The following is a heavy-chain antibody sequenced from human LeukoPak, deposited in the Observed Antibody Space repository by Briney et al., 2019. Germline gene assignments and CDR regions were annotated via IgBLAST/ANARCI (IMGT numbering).Heavy chain of an antibody. Sequence: GGSLRLSCAASGFTFNNYVMNWVRQPPGKGLEWVSGISGSDGTTYYADSVKGRFTISRDNAKNSLYLQMNSLRAEDTAVYYCAREGYEIQLDYWGQGTLVTVSS. CDR3: AREGYEIQLDY. D-gene: IGHD5-18*01. CDR2: ISGSDGTT. V-gene: IGHV3-21*01. J-gene: IGHJ4*02. CDR1: GFTFNNYV.